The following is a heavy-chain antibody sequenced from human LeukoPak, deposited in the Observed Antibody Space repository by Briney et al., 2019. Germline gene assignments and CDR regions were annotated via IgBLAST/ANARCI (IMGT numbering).Heavy chain of an antibody. CDR1: GFTFSSYS. D-gene: IGHD6-13*01. Sequence: SGGSLRLSCAASGFTFSSYSMNWVRQAPGKGLEWVSSISSSSSYIYYADSVKGRFTISRDNAKNSLYLQMNNLRAEDTAVYYCARGSGSSSWYAHFDYWGQGTLVTVSS. CDR3: ARGSGSSSWYAHFDY. V-gene: IGHV3-21*01. CDR2: ISSSSSYI. J-gene: IGHJ4*02.